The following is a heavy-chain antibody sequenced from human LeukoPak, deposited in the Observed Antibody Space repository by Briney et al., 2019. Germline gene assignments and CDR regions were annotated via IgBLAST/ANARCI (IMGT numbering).Heavy chain of an antibody. J-gene: IGHJ4*02. V-gene: IGHV1-8*01. D-gene: IGHD2-15*01. Sequence: ASVKVSCKASGYTFTSYDINWVRQATGQGLEWMGWMNPNSDNTGYAQKFQGRVTMTRNTSISTAYMELSSLRSEDTAVYYCARGKRGSPAAAKDYWGQGTLVTVSS. CDR1: GYTFTSYD. CDR2: MNPNSDNT. CDR3: ARGKRGSPAAAKDY.